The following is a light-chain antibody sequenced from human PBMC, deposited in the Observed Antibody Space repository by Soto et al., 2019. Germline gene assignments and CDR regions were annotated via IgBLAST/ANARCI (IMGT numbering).Light chain of an antibody. CDR1: SGHSTYA. Sequence: QSVLTQSPSASASLGASVKLTCTLSSGHSTYAIAWHQQQPEKGPRFLMKVNSDGSHMKGDGIPDRFSGSSSGAERYLTISSLQSEDEADYYCQTWGTGGVFGGGTKVTVL. V-gene: IGLV4-69*01. CDR2: VNSDGSH. J-gene: IGLJ3*02. CDR3: QTWGTGGV.